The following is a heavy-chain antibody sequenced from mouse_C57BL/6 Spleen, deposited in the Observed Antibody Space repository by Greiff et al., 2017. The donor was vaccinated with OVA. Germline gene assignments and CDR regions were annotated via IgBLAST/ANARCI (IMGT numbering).Heavy chain of an antibody. J-gene: IGHJ2*01. Sequence: EVQLQQSGTVLARPGASVKMSCKTSGYTFTSYWMHWVKQRPGQGLEWIGAIYPGNSDTSYNQKFKGKAKLTAVTSASTAYMELSSLTNEDSAVYYCTGGENYYGSSGYYFDYWGQGTTLTVSS. CDR2: IYPGNSDT. V-gene: IGHV1-5*01. CDR3: TGGENYYGSSGYYFDY. CDR1: GYTFTSYW. D-gene: IGHD1-1*01.